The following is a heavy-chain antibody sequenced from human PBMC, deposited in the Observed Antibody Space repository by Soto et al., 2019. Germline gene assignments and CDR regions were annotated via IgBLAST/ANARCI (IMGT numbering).Heavy chain of an antibody. CDR3: ARDDSARAIQKQKDAFEI. D-gene: IGHD5-18*01. V-gene: IGHV1-18*01. CDR2: ISAYNGNT. CDR1: GYTFTSYG. J-gene: IGHJ3*02. Sequence: ASVKVSCKASGYTFTSYGISWVRQAPGQGLEWMGWISAYNGNTNYAQKLQGRVTMTTDTSTSTAYMELRSLRSDDTAVYYCARDDSARAIQKQKDAFEIWGQGTMVTVSS.